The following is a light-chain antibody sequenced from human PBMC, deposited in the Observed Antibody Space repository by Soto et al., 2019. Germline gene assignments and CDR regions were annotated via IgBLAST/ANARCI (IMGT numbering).Light chain of an antibody. J-gene: IGKJ4*01. V-gene: IGKV3-15*01. CDR3: QPYNNWPLT. CDR2: GAS. CDR1: QSVSSN. Sequence: EIVMTQSPATLSVSPGERATLSCRASQSVSSNLAWYQQKPGQAPRLLIHGASTRAPGFPARFSGSGSGAEFTLTINSLQSEDFAVYYCQPYNNWPLTFGGGTKVDI.